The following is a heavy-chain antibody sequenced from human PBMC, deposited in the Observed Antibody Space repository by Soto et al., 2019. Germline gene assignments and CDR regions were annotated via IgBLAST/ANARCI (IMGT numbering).Heavy chain of an antibody. J-gene: IGHJ4*02. CDR2: INSDGSST. Sequence: EVQLVESGGGLVQPGGSLRLSCAASGFTFSSYWMHWVRQAPGKGLVWVSRINSDGSSTSYADSVKGRFTISRDNAKNTLYLQMNSLRAEDTAVYYCARDRYKGGAAAGTSTGLLDYWGQGTLVTVSS. CDR1: GFTFSSYW. V-gene: IGHV3-74*01. CDR3: ARDRYKGGAAAGTSTGLLDY. D-gene: IGHD6-13*01.